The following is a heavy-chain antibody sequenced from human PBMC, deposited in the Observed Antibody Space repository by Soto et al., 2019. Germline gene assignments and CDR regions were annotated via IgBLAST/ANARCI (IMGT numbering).Heavy chain of an antibody. CDR1: RFTFGPLL. D-gene: IGHD5-12*01. Sequence: GGSPRLSFAAPRFTFGPLLMDWVPPAPGEGLVWLSHINSDGSTIVYADSVKGRFTISRDNAKNSLYLQMNSLRAEDTAVYYCARDLGGSGYGYDAFDIWGQGTMVTVSS. J-gene: IGHJ3*02. V-gene: IGHV3-74*01. CDR2: INSDGSTI. CDR3: ARDLGGSGYGYDAFDI.